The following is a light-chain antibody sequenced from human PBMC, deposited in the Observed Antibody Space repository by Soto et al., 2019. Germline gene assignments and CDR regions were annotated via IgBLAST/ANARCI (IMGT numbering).Light chain of an antibody. Sequence: EIVLTQSPATLSAFPGDRVTLSCRASQALNTRLAWYQHKPGKAPRLLIYLTSNRAAGVPSRFSAWGSETDFTLTISSLEPDDFAVYYCQQRSNWQITFGQGTRLEIK. J-gene: IGKJ5*01. CDR1: QALNTR. CDR2: LTS. V-gene: IGKV3D-11*01. CDR3: QQRSNWQIT.